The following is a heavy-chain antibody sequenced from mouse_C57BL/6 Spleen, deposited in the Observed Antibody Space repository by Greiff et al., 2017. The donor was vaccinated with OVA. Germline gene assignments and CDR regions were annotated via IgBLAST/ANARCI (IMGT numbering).Heavy chain of an antibody. J-gene: IGHJ4*01. CDR1: GYAFSSYW. D-gene: IGHD2-4*01. V-gene: IGHV1-80*01. CDR3: ARRGDYDEDYYAMDY. CDR2: IYPGDGDT. Sequence: QVQLKQSGAELVKPGASVKISCKASGYAFSSYWMNWVKQRPGKGLEWIGQIYPGDGDTNYNGKFTGKATLTADKSSSTAYMQLSSLTSEDSAVYFCARRGDYDEDYYAMDYWGQGTSVTVSS.